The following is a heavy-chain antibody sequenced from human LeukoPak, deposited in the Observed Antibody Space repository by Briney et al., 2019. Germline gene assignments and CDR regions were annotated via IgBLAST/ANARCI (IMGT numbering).Heavy chain of an antibody. J-gene: IGHJ6*03. D-gene: IGHD1-26*01. V-gene: IGHV3-11*04. CDR2: ISSSGSTI. CDR1: GFTFSDYY. CDR3: ARGGSGSYYYYYYMDV. Sequence: GGSLRLSCTASGFTFSDYYMSWIRQAPGKGLEWVSYISSSGSTIYYADSVKGRFTISRDNAKNSLYLQMNSLRAEDTAVYYCARGGSGSYYYYYYMDVWGKGTTVTVSS.